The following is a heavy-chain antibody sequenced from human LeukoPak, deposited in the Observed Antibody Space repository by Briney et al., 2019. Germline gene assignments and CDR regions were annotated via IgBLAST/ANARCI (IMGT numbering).Heavy chain of an antibody. CDR3: AKDGNWARFEN. V-gene: IGHV3-23*01. CDR1: GFTFSSYG. CDR2: ISGSGHRT. D-gene: IGHD7-27*01. Sequence: GGTLRLSCAASGFTFSSYGVSWVRQAPGKGLEWVSGISGSGHRTYYADSVKGRFTISRDNSKNTLYLQMNSPRAEDTAAYYCAKDGNWARFENWGQGTLVTVSS. J-gene: IGHJ4*02.